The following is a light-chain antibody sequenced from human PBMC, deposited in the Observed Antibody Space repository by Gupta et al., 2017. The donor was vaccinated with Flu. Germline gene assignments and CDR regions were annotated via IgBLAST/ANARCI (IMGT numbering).Light chain of an antibody. CDR2: WAS. V-gene: IGKV4-1*01. CDR3: QEDYSTGPT. J-gene: IGKJ4*01. CDR1: QSVLYSSNNKNY. Sequence: DIVMTQSPDSLAVSLGERATINCKSSQSVLYSSNNKNYLAWYQQKPGQPPKLLIYWASTRESGVPDRFSDSGSGTDFTLTISSLQAEDVAVYYCQEDYSTGPTFGGGTKVEIK.